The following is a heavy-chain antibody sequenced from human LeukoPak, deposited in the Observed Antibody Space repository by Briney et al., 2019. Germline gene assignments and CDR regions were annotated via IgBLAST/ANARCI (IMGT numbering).Heavy chain of an antibody. D-gene: IGHD1-26*01. J-gene: IGHJ4*02. CDR3: ASLELETPGDG. CDR2: ISYDGSNK. V-gene: IGHV3-30-3*01. Sequence: GGSLRLSCAASGFTFSIYAMHWVRQAPGKGLEWVAVISYDGSNKYYADSVKGRFTISRDNSKNTLYLQMNSLRAEDTAVYYCASLELETPGDGWGQGTLVTVSS. CDR1: GFTFSIYA.